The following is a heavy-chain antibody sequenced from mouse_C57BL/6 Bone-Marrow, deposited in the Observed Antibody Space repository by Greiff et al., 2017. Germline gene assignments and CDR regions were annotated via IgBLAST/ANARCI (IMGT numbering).Heavy chain of an antibody. J-gene: IGHJ2*01. Sequence: VQLQQSGAELARPGASVKLSCKASGYTFTSYGISWVKQRTGPGLEWIGEIYPSSGDTYYNEKFKGKAPLTADKSSSTAYMELRSLASDDSSVYLCARSSGGYFDDWGQGTTLTVSS. CDR2: IYPSSGDT. V-gene: IGHV1-81*01. D-gene: IGHD3-1*01. CDR3: ARSSGGYFDD. CDR1: GYTFTSYG.